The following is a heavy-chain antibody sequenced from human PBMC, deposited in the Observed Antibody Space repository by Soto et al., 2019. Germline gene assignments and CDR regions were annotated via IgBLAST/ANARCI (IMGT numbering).Heavy chain of an antibody. CDR3: AKDVHYDIVTGIEYFHH. J-gene: IGHJ1*01. V-gene: IGHV3-23*01. CDR1: GLTFSSYA. CDR2: ISGSARST. Sequence: EVQLLESGGGLVQPGGSLRLSCAAFGLTFSSYAMSWVRRAPGRGLEWVSAISGSARSTKYADSVKGRFTISRDNSKNTLFLQMSSLRAEDTAVYYCAKDVHYDIVTGIEYFHHWAQGTLVTVSS. D-gene: IGHD3-9*01.